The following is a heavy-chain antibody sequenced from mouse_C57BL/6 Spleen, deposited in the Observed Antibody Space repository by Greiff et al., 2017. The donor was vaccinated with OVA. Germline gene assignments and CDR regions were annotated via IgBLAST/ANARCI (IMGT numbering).Heavy chain of an antibody. CDR3: ARNSITTGGYFDV. CDR2: IWSGGST. CDR1: GFSLTSYG. D-gene: IGHD1-1*01. Sequence: VMLVESGPGLVQPSQSLSITCTVSGFSLTSYGVHWVRQSPGKGLEWLGVIWSGGSTDYNAAFISRLSISKDNSKSQVFFKMNSLQADDTAIYYCARNSITTGGYFDVWGTGTTVTVSS. J-gene: IGHJ1*03. V-gene: IGHV2-2*01.